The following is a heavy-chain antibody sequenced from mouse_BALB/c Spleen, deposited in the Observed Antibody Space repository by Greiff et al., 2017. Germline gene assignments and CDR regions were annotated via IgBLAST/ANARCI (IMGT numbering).Heavy chain of an antibody. CDR1: GFTFSSYA. J-gene: IGHJ3*01. CDR2: ISSGGST. Sequence: EVKLVESGGGLVKPGGSLKLSCAASGFTFSSYAMSWVRQTPEKRLEWVASISSGGSTYYPDGVKGRFTISRDNARNILYLQMSSLRSEDTAMYYCAREGYDYDTFAYWGQGTLVTVSA. D-gene: IGHD2-4*01. CDR3: AREGYDYDTFAY. V-gene: IGHV5-6-5*01.